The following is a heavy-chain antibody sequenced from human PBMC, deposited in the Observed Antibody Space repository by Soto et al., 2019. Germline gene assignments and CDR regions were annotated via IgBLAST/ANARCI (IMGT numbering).Heavy chain of an antibody. CDR2: INPSSGGT. CDR3: AKVGSSWTEWFDP. D-gene: IGHD6-13*01. J-gene: IGHJ5*02. V-gene: IGHV1-2*02. CDR1: GYPLTAKY. Sequence: ASVKVSCKASGYPLTAKYLHWVRQAPGQGLEWMGWINPSSGGTKEAQKFRGRVTMTRDTSISAAYMELSRLTSDDTAVYYCAKVGSSWTEWFDPWGQGTLVTVSS.